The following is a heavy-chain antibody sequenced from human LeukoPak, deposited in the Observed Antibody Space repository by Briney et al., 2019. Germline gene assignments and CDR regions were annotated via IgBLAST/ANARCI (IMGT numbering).Heavy chain of an antibody. CDR3: ARPTKEGSSWYWWFDP. V-gene: IGHV3-74*01. D-gene: IGHD6-13*01. CDR1: GFTFSSYW. CDR2: INNGGSST. J-gene: IGHJ5*02. Sequence: PGGSLRLSCAASGFTFSSYWMHWVRQAPGKGLVWVSRINNGGSSTSYADSVKDRFTISRDNAKNTLYLQMNRLRAEDTAVYYCARPTKEGSSWYWWFDPWGQGTLVTVSS.